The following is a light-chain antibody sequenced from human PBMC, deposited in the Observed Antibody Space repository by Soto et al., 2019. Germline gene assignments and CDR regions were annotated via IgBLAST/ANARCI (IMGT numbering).Light chain of an antibody. CDR1: SSDVGGYNY. V-gene: IGLV2-14*01. J-gene: IGLJ1*01. CDR3: SSYTSSSTFYV. Sequence: ALTQPASVSGSPGQSITTSCTGTSSDVGGYNYVSWYQQHPGKAPKLMIYEVSNRPSGVSNRFSGSKSGNTASLTISGLQAEDEADYYCSSYTSSSTFYVFGTGTKVTVL. CDR2: EVS.